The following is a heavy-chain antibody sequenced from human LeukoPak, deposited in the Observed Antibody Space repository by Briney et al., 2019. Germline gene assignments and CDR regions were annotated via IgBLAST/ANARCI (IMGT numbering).Heavy chain of an antibody. CDR3: ARVPRITMVRGVFYY. CDR2: ISSSGSTI. D-gene: IGHD3-10*01. CDR1: GFTFRSYE. J-gene: IGHJ4*02. Sequence: GGSLRLSCAASGFTFRSYEMTWVRQAPGKGLEWVSYISSSGSTIYYADSVKGRFTISRDNAKNSLYLQMNSLRAEDTAVYYCARVPRITMVRGVFYYWGQGTLVTVSS. V-gene: IGHV3-48*03.